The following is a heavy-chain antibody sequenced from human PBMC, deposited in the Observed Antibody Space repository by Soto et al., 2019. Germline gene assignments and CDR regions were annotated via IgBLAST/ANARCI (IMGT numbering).Heavy chain of an antibody. CDR1: GYTFTSYD. Sequence: ASVKVSCKASGYTFTSYDINWVRQATGQGLEWMGWMNPNSGNTGYAQKFQGRVTMTRNTSISTAYMELGSLRSEDTAVYYCARGGLDHCTNGVCYRLPFQYWFDPWGQGTLVTVSS. V-gene: IGHV1-8*01. D-gene: IGHD2-8*01. CDR3: ARGGLDHCTNGVCYRLPFQYWFDP. J-gene: IGHJ5*02. CDR2: MNPNSGNT.